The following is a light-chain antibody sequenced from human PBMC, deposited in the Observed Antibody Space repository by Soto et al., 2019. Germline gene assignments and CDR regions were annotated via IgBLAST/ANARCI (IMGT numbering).Light chain of an antibody. CDR3: QQYDTLPYT. CDR2: DAS. J-gene: IGKJ2*01. Sequence: DIQMTQSPSSLSASVGDRVTITCQASQDINKYLDWYQQKPGKAPKLLIYDASKLIRGVPSRYSGSGSGTDFTFTISSLQPEEFATYYCQQYDTLPYTFGQGTKLE. CDR1: QDINKY. V-gene: IGKV1-33*01.